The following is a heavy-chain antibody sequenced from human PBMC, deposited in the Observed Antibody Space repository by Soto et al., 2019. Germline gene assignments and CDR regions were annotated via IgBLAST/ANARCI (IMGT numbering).Heavy chain of an antibody. CDR2: IYYSGST. J-gene: IGHJ4*02. CDR1: GGSISSSSYY. V-gene: IGHV4-39*01. CDR3: ARVNSSGWYVY. Sequence: QLRLQESGPGLVKPSETLSLTCTVSGGSISSSSYYWGWIRQPPGKGLEWIGSIYYSGSTYYNPSLKSRVTISVDTSKNQFSLKLSSVTAADTAVYYCARVNSSGWYVYWGQGTLVTVSS. D-gene: IGHD6-19*01.